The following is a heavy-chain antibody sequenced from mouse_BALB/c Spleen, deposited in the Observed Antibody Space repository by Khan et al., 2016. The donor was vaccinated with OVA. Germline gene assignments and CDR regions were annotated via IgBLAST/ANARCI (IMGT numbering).Heavy chain of an antibody. J-gene: IGHJ3*01. D-gene: IGHD2-14*01. V-gene: IGHV1-4*01. CDR3: VRDGAYHRNDGWFAY. Sequence: QVQLKQSGAELARPGASVKMSCKASGYTFTSYTIHWIKKRPGQGLEWIGYINPSNGYTNSTQKFKDKATLTTDKSSTTAYLQLSSLPSDDSAVYNCVRDGAYHRNDGWFAYWGQGTLVTVSA. CDR2: INPSNGYT. CDR1: GYTFTSYT.